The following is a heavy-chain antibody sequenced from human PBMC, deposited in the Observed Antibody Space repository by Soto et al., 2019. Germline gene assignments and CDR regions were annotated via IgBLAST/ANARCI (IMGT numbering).Heavy chain of an antibody. CDR3: ARGGRGGTTVTARVPDY. Sequence: EVQLVESGGGLVKPGGSLRLSCAASGFTFSSYSMNWVRQGPGTGLALVSSISSSSSYIYYADSLKARFTISRDNAKNSRYLQMNSLRAEDTAVYYCARGGRGGTTVTARVPDYWGQGTVVTVSS. V-gene: IGHV3-21*01. CDR1: GFTFSSYS. CDR2: ISSSSSYI. D-gene: IGHD4-17*01. J-gene: IGHJ4*02.